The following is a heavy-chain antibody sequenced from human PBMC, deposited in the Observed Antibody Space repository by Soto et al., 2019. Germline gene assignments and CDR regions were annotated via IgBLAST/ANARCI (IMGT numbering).Heavy chain of an antibody. Sequence: QVQLVQSGAEVKKPGSSVQVSCKASGGTFSSYAISWVRQAPGQGLEWMGGIIPIFGTANYAQKFQGRVTSTADESTSTAYMELSSLRSEDTAVYYWASTGGESSSASAAARKRGYYYGMDVWGQGTTVTVSS. CDR2: IIPIFGTA. J-gene: IGHJ6*02. D-gene: IGHD6-6*01. CDR1: GGTFSSYA. V-gene: IGHV1-69*01. CDR3: ASTGGESSSASAAARKRGYYYGMDV.